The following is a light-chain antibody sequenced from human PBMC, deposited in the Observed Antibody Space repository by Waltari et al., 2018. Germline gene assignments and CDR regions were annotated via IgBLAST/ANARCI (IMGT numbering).Light chain of an antibody. CDR1: DLHSKY. Sequence: SYELPQPPSVSVSPGQPASITCSGHDLHSKYAHWFQQKSGQAPRLGIYEDTKRPSGIPERVSGSSSGTVATLTITGAQVDDEADYYCYSSDSTGLRVFGGGTTVVVL. CDR3: YSSDSTGLRV. V-gene: IGLV3-10*01. J-gene: IGLJ1*01. CDR2: EDT.